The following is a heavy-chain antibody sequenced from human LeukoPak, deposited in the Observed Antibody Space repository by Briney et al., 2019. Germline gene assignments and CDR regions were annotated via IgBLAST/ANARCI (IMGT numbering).Heavy chain of an antibody. Sequence: SETLSLTCTVSGGSISDDSYYWGWIRQPPGKGLEWIGSLYYTASTYYNPSLKSRVTISVDTSKNQFSLKLSSVTAADTAVYYCATLGGTMIVETYGMDVWGQGTTVTVSS. V-gene: IGHV4-39*01. D-gene: IGHD3-22*01. CDR2: LYYTAST. CDR3: ATLGGTMIVETYGMDV. CDR1: GGSISDDSYY. J-gene: IGHJ6*02.